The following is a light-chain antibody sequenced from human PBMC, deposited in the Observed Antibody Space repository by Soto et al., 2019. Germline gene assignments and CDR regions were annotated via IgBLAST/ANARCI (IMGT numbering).Light chain of an antibody. V-gene: IGKV3-20*01. CDR2: GAS. Sequence: EIVLTQSPGTLSLSPGGSATLSCRASQSISGSFLTWYQQKPGQAPRLLIYGASSRATGIPARFSGRGSGTDFTLTISRLEPEDFAVYFCQQYASLPITFGQGTRLEIK. CDR3: QQYASLPIT. J-gene: IGKJ5*01. CDR1: QSISGSF.